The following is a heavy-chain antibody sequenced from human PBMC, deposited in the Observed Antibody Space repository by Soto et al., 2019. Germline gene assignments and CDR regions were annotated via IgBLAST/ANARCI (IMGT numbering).Heavy chain of an antibody. V-gene: IGHV3-49*03. CDR3: ASNKWELFSISYPWASSNAFDI. CDR2: IRSKAYGGTT. J-gene: IGHJ3*02. D-gene: IGHD1-26*01. Sequence: GGSLRLSCTASGFTFGDYAMSWFRQAPGKGLEWVGFIRSKAYGGTTEYAASVKGRFTISRDDSKSIAYLQMNSLKTEDTAVYYCASNKWELFSISYPWASSNAFDIWGQGTMVTVSS. CDR1: GFTFGDYA.